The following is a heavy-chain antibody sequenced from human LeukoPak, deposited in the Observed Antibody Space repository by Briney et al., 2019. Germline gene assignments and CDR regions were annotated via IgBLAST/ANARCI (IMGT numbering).Heavy chain of an antibody. CDR1: GGSISSDY. CDR2: IYYSRST. J-gene: IGHJ4*02. D-gene: IGHD1/OR15-1a*01. CDR3: ARERNRRATFYQPPLDH. Sequence: SGTLSLTRAASGGSISSDYWSWIRQPPGKGLEWIGRIYYSRSTSYHPSLKRRVTISVDTSKIQFSLRLSSLTAADTAIYSCARERNRRATFYQPPLDHWGQGTLVTVPA. V-gene: IGHV4-59*12.